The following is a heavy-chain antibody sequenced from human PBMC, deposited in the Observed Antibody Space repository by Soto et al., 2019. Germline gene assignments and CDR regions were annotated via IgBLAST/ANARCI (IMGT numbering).Heavy chain of an antibody. D-gene: IGHD2-2*01. CDR3: ARERYCSTTSCYEFDY. CDR2: ISAYNGNT. Sequence: QVQLVQSGAAVKKPGASVKVSCKASGYKFTSYGINWVRQAPGQGLEWMGWISAYNGNTNYAQKLQGRVTMTTDTSTSTAYMELRSLRSDDTAVYYCARERYCSTTSCYEFDYWGQGTLVTVSS. J-gene: IGHJ4*02. CDR1: GYKFTSYG. V-gene: IGHV1-18*01.